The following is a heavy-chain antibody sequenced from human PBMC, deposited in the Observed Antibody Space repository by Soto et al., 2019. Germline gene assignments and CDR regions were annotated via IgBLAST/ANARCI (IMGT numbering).Heavy chain of an antibody. Sequence: QVQLVESGGGLVKPGGSLRLSCASSGFTFSDPYMSWIRRSPGKGLEFLSYISPRTTYKNYADSVKGRFTISRDNAKNSLYLQLNSLRAEDTAIYYCSRGGGGGLFDLWGQGTFVTVSS. J-gene: IGHJ4*02. CDR3: SRGGGGGLFDL. D-gene: IGHD2-21*01. CDR1: GFTFSDPY. V-gene: IGHV3-11*06. CDR2: ISPRTTYK.